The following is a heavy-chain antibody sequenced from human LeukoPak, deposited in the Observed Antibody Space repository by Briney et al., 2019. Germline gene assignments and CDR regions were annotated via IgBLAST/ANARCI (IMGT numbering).Heavy chain of an antibody. CDR1: GLTFSSYV. V-gene: IGHV3-30-3*01. CDR2: ISYDGSNK. CDR3: ARAATVTTISGDY. Sequence: GGSLRLSCAAPGLTFSSYVMHRVRQAPGKGLEWVAVISYDGSNKYYADSVKGRFTISRDNSKNTLYLQMNSLRAEDTAVYYCARAATVTTISGDYWGQGTLVTVSS. D-gene: IGHD4-17*01. J-gene: IGHJ4*02.